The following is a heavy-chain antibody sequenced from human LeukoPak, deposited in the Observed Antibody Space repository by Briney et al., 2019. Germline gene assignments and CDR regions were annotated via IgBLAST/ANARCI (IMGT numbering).Heavy chain of an antibody. CDR3: ARGRKTARGLYYGMDV. CDR2: ISSSGSTI. J-gene: IGHJ6*02. Sequence: GGSLRLSCAASGFTVSSNYMNWVRQAPGKGLEWVSYISSSGSTIYYADSVKGRFTISRDNAKNSLYLQMNSLRAEDTAVYYCARGRKTARGLYYGMDVWGQGTTVTVSS. CDR1: GFTVSSNY. D-gene: IGHD1-14*01. V-gene: IGHV3-11*01.